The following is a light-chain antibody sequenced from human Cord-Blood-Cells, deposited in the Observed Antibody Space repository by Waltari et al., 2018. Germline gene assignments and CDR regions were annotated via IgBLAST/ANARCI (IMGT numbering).Light chain of an antibody. CDR2: GNS. CDR1: SSNIRAGYD. J-gene: IGLJ2*01. V-gene: IGLV1-40*01. CDR3: QSYDSSLSGSV. Sequence: QSVLTQPPSVSGAPGQRVTISCPGSSSNIRAGYDVHWYQQLPGTAPKLPIYGNSNRPSGVPDRFSGSKSGTSASLAITGLQAEDEADYYCQSYDSSLSGSVFGGGTKLTVL.